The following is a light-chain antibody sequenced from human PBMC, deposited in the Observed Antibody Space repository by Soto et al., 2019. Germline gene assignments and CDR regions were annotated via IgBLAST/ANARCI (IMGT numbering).Light chain of an antibody. Sequence: EVVMTQSPATLSVSPGERATLSCTASQSISKNLAWYQQKPGQAPRLLIYGASTRATGIPARFSGSGSGTEFTLSISSLQSEDFAVYYCQQHNNWPPLTFGQGTKVEIK. V-gene: IGKV3-15*01. CDR2: GAS. CDR3: QQHNNWPPLT. J-gene: IGKJ1*01. CDR1: QSISKN.